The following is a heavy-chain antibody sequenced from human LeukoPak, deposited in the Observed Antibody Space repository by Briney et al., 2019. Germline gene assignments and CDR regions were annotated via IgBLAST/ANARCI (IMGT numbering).Heavy chain of an antibody. D-gene: IGHD3-3*01. Sequence: GESLKISCKGSGYSFTSYWIGWVRQMPEKGLEWMGIIYPGDSDTRYSPSFQGQVTISADKSISTAYLQWSSLKASDTAMYYCARHQRYYDFWSGYSNRYGMDVWGQGTTVTVSS. J-gene: IGHJ6*02. CDR1: GYSFTSYW. CDR3: ARHQRYYDFWSGYSNRYGMDV. CDR2: IYPGDSDT. V-gene: IGHV5-51*01.